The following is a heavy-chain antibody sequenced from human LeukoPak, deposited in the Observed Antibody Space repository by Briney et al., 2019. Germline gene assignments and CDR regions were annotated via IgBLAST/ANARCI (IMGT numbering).Heavy chain of an antibody. Sequence: PGGSLRLSCAASGFTFSSYAMTWVRQAPGKGLEWVSTISGSGASTYYADSVKGRFTISRDSSKNTLYLRMNSLRAEDTAVYYCAKGPLRSKNNWFDPWGQGTLVTVSS. CDR2: ISGSGAST. D-gene: IGHD4-17*01. J-gene: IGHJ5*02. V-gene: IGHV3-23*01. CDR3: AKGPLRSKNNWFDP. CDR1: GFTFSSYA.